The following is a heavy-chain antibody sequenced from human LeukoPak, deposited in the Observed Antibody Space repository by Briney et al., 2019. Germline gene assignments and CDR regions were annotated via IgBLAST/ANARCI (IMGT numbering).Heavy chain of an antibody. D-gene: IGHD3-10*01. CDR1: GFTFSSYG. Sequence: PGRSLRLSCAASGFTFSSYGMHWVRQAPGKGLEWVAVISYDGSEKYYADSVKGRFTISRDNSKNTLYLQMNSLRAEDTAVYYCARDGLLWFGELFLGGFDYWGQGTLVTVSS. J-gene: IGHJ4*02. V-gene: IGHV3-30*03. CDR3: ARDGLLWFGELFLGGFDY. CDR2: ISYDGSEK.